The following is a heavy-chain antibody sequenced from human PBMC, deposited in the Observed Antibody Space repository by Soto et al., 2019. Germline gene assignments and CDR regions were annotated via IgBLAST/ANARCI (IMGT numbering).Heavy chain of an antibody. V-gene: IGHV4-34*01. J-gene: IGHJ4*02. CDR1: GGSFSGYY. CDR3: ARHGGYYFDY. Sequence: QVQLQQWGAGLLKPSETLSVTCAVYGGSFSGYYWSWIRQPPGKGLEWIGEIGHSGSTIYNPSRESRVPISEDSSNNQFSLKLNSVTAADTAVYYCARHGGYYFDYWGQGAPVTVSS. CDR2: IGHSGST. D-gene: IGHD3-16*01.